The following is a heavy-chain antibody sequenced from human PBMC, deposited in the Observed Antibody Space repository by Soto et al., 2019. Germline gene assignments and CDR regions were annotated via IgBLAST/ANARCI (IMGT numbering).Heavy chain of an antibody. D-gene: IGHD6-19*01. CDR1: GGSISSGGYY. V-gene: IGHV4-31*03. Sequence: SETLSLTCTVSGGSISSGGYYWSWIRQHPGKGLEWIGYIYYSGSTYYNPSLKSRVTISVDTSKNQFSLKLSSVTAADTAVYYCAREEIAVAGHWFDTWGQGTLVTVSS. CDR2: IYYSGST. CDR3: AREEIAVAGHWFDT. J-gene: IGHJ5*02.